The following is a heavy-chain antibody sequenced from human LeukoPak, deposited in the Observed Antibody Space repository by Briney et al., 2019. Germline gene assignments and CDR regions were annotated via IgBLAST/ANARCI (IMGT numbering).Heavy chain of an antibody. J-gene: IGHJ4*02. CDR2: IYYSGST. CDR1: GGSISSSSYY. V-gene: IGHV4-39*01. Sequence: SETLSLTCTVSGGSISSSSYYWGWIRQPPGKGREWIGSIYYSGSTYYNPSLKSRVTISVDTSKNQFSLKLSSVTAADTAVYYCASPLGYCTNGVCYVYWGQGTLVTVSS. CDR3: ASPLGYCTNGVCYVY. D-gene: IGHD2-8*01.